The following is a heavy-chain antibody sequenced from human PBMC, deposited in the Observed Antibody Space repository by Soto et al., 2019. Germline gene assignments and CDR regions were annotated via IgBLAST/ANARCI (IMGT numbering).Heavy chain of an antibody. CDR2: IYYSGST. CDR1: GGSISSYY. J-gene: IGHJ3*02. CDR3: ARDLSIAAAGTHDVFDI. D-gene: IGHD6-13*01. Sequence: SETLSLTCTVSGGSISSYYWSWIRQPPGKGLEWIGYIYYSGSTNYNPSLKSRVTISVDTSKNQFSLKLSSVTAADTAVYYCARDLSIAAAGTHDVFDIWGQGTMVIVSS. V-gene: IGHV4-59*01.